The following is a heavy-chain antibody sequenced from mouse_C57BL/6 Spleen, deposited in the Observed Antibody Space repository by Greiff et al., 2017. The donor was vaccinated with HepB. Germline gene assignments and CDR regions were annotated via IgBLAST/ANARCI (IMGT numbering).Heavy chain of an antibody. Sequence: QVQLQQSGAELVKPGASVKISCKASGYAFSSYWMNWVKQRPGKGLEWIGQIYPGDGDTNYNGKFKGKATLTADKSSSTAYMQLSSLTSEDSAVYFCARLVGPTGWYFDVWGTGTTVTVSS. CDR1: GYAFSSYW. V-gene: IGHV1-80*01. J-gene: IGHJ1*03. CDR3: ARLVGPTGWYFDV. CDR2: IYPGDGDT.